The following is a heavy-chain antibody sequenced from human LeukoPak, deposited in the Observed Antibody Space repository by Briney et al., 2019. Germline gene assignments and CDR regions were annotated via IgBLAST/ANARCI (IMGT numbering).Heavy chain of an antibody. CDR1: GYTFTSYD. V-gene: IGHV1-8*03. D-gene: IGHD4-23*01. Sequence: ASVKVSCKASGYTFTSYDINWVRQATGQGLEWMGWMNPNSGNTGYAQKFQGRVTITRNTSISTAYMELSSLRSEDTAVYYCARGYGGNKDFDYWGQGTLVTVSS. J-gene: IGHJ4*02. CDR2: MNPNSGNT. CDR3: ARGYGGNKDFDY.